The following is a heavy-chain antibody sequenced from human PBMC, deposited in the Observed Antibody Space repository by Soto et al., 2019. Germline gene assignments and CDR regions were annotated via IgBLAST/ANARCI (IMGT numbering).Heavy chain of an antibody. J-gene: IGHJ3*02. CDR3: ASANSSTVYDAFDI. V-gene: IGHV1-69*13. CDR2: IIPIFGTA. CDR1: GGTFSSYA. D-gene: IGHD4-17*01. Sequence: ASVTVSCKAAGGTFSSYAISWVRQAPGQGLEWMGGIIPIFGTANYAQKFQGRVTITADESTSTAYMELSSLRSEDTAVYYCASANSSTVYDAFDIWGQGTMVTVSS.